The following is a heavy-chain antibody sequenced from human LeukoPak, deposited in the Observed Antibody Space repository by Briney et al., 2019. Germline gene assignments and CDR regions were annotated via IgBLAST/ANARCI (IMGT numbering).Heavy chain of an antibody. Sequence: ASVKVSCKVSGYTLTELSMHWVRQAPGKGLEWMGGFDPEDGETIYAQKFQGRVTMTEDTSTDTAYMELSSLRSEDTAVYYCATDVPHYDSSGPPLWGQGTLVTVSS. J-gene: IGHJ4*02. D-gene: IGHD3-22*01. CDR2: FDPEDGET. CDR3: ATDVPHYDSSGPPL. V-gene: IGHV1-24*01. CDR1: GYTLTELS.